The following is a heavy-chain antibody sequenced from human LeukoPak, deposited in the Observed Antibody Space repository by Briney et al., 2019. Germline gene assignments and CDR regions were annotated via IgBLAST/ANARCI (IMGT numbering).Heavy chain of an antibody. J-gene: IGHJ3*02. D-gene: IGHD6-19*01. CDR1: GFIFSSYA. CDR3: ARGARGSGWRVFDI. Sequence: GGSLRLSCAASGFIFSSYATHWVRQAPGKGLEWVALISYDGTHEYYADSVKGRFTISRDNSKNTLYLQMNSLRVEDTAVYYCARGARGSGWRVFDIWGQGTMGTVSS. CDR2: ISYDGTHE. V-gene: IGHV3-30*04.